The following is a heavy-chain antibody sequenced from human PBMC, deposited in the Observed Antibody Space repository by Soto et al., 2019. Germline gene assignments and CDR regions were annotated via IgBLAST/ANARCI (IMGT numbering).Heavy chain of an antibody. J-gene: IGHJ4*02. CDR1: GFTFSSYG. CDR3: ATTGPY. CDR2: IWFDGSNK. V-gene: IGHV3-33*01. Sequence: QVQLVESGGGVVQPGRSLRLSCAASGFTFSSYGMHWVRQAPGKGLEWVAVIWFDGSNKFYADSVKGRCTISRDNSKNTVSLQMNSLRDEDSAAYYCATTGPYWGQGTLVTVSS.